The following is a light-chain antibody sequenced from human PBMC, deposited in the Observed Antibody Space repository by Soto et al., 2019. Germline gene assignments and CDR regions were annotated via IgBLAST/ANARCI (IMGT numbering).Light chain of an antibody. Sequence: EMVLTQSPGTLSLSLGERATLSCRASQSVSSNLAWYQQKPGQAPRLLIYGASTRATGIPARFSGSGSGTEFTLTISSLQSEDFAVYYCQQYNNWPPITFGQGTRLEIK. CDR2: GAS. CDR3: QQYNNWPPIT. V-gene: IGKV3-15*01. J-gene: IGKJ5*01. CDR1: QSVSSN.